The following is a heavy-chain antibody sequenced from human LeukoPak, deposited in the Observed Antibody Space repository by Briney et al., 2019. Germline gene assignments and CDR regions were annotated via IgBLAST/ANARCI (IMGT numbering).Heavy chain of an antibody. CDR2: FFPGDSDT. Sequence: GESLKISCKGSGYSFISYWIGWVRQMPGKGLEWMGIFFPGDSDTRYSPSFQGQVTISADKSISTAYLQWGSLKASDTAMYYCARQDGRALYYFDYWGQGALVTVSS. J-gene: IGHJ4*02. V-gene: IGHV5-51*01. CDR1: GYSFISYW. D-gene: IGHD5-24*01. CDR3: ARQDGRALYYFDY.